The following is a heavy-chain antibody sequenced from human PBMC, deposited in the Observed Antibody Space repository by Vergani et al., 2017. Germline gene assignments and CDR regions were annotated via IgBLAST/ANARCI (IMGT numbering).Heavy chain of an antibody. D-gene: IGHD1-7*01. V-gene: IGHV1-3*01. J-gene: IGHJ5*02. CDR3: ARGLFRQTGTTVDP. CDR2: INAGNGNT. Sequence: QVQLVQSGAEVKKPGASVKVSCKASGYTFTSYAMHWVRQAPGQRLEWMGWINAGNGNTKYSQKFQGRVTITRDTSASTAYMELSSLRSEDTAVYYCARGLFRQTGTTVDPWGQGTLVTVSS. CDR1: GYTFTSYA.